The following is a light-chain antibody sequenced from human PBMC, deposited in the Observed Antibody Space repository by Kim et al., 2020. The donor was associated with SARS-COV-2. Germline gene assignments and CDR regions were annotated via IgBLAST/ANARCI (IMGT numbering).Light chain of an antibody. CDR3: QQRSDWPPT. Sequence: LSPGERATLSCRASQSISSDLAWYQQKPGQAPRLLNYDASNRATGIPARFSGSGSGTDFTLTISSLEPEDFAVYYCQQRSDWPPTFGGGTKVEIK. CDR1: QSISSD. J-gene: IGKJ4*01. V-gene: IGKV3-11*01. CDR2: DAS.